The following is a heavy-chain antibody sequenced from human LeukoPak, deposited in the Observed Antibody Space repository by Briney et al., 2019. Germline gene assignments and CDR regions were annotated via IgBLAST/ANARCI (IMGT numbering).Heavy chain of an antibody. CDR3: ARARTGTFAGGMDV. Sequence: PSETLSLTCTVSGGSISSGGYYWSWIRQPAGKGLEWIGRIYTSGSTNYNPSLKSRVTILVDTSKNQFSLKLSSVTAADTAVYYCARARTGTFAGGMDVWGKGTTVTVSS. CDR2: IYTSGST. V-gene: IGHV4-61*02. J-gene: IGHJ6*04. D-gene: IGHD3-16*01. CDR1: GGSISSGGYY.